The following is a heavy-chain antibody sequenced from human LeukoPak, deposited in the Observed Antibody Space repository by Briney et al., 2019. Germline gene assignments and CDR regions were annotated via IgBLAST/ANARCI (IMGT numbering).Heavy chain of an antibody. V-gene: IGHV4-34*01. CDR3: ARVRGAAAGVDS. J-gene: IGHJ4*02. CDR2: ISHTGTT. CDR1: GGSFTDYT. D-gene: IGHD6-13*01. Sequence: SETLSLTCAVYGGSFTDYTWSWTRQPPGKGLEWIGEISHTGTTNSHPSLKSRVTISVDTSKNQFSLNLTSVTAADSAIFYCARVRGAAAGVDSWGQGTLVTVSS.